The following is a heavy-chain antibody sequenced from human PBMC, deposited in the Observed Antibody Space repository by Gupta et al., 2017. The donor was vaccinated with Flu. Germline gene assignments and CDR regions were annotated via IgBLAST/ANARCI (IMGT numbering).Heavy chain of an antibody. CDR2: IGSAGYT. CDR3: AREVSSSWGNYYGMDV. D-gene: IGHD6-13*01. J-gene: IGHJ6*02. CDR1: GVTVRSYE. V-gene: IGHV3-13*04. Sequence: EVQQVGAGGGVVQPGGALRLSWAASGVTVRSYELHWVRQGTGKGLEWVSAIGSAGYTYYPSSGKGRFTISRENAKNSLYLQMNSLRAGDTAVYYCAREVSSSWGNYYGMDVWGQGTTVTVSS.